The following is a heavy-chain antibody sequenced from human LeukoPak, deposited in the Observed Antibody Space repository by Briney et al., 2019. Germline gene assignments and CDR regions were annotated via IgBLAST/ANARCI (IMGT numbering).Heavy chain of an antibody. Sequence: GSLRLSCAASGFTFSSYSMNWVRQAPGKGLEWVSSISSSSSYIYYSDSVKGRFTISRDNAKNSLYLKMNSLRAEDTAVYYCARAVVGATPFADYWGQGTLVTVSS. CDR3: ARAVVGATPFADY. CDR2: ISSSSSYI. D-gene: IGHD1-26*01. CDR1: GFTFSSYS. J-gene: IGHJ4*02. V-gene: IGHV3-21*01.